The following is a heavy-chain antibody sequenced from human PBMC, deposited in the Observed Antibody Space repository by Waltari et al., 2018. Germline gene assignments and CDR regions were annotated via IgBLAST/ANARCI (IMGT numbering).Heavy chain of an antibody. CDR2: IKQDGREK. V-gene: IGHV3-7*01. Sequence: EVQLVESGGGLVQPGGSLRLSCAASGFTFSSYWMSWVRQAPGKGMEGVANIKQDGREKYYVDSVKGRFTISRDNAKNSLYLQMNSLRAEDTAVYYCARHHQGVGLRGAWWDYWGQGTLVTVSS. CDR1: GFTFSSYW. J-gene: IGHJ4*02. D-gene: IGHD3-10*01. CDR3: ARHHQGVGLRGAWWDY.